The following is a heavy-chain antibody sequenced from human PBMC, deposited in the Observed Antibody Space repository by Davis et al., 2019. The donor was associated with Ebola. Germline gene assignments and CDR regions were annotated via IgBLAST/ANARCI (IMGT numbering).Heavy chain of an antibody. V-gene: IGHV4-38-2*02. CDR1: GYSISSGYF. J-gene: IGHJ6*02. D-gene: IGHD2-21*01. Sequence: SETLSLTCTVSGYSISSGYFWGWIRQPPGKGLEWIGYIYYSGSTYYNPSLKSRVIISVDTSKNQFSLKLSSVTAADTAVYYCARWPPLRVWYYGMDVWGQGTTVTVSS. CDR3: ARWPPLRVWYYGMDV. CDR2: IYYSGST.